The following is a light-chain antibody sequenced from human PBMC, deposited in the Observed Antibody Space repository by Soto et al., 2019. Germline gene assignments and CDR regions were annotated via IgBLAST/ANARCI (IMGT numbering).Light chain of an antibody. CDR2: EGS. V-gene: IGLV2-23*01. J-gene: IGLJ1*01. CDR1: SSDVGSYNL. CDR3: CSYAGSRRV. Sequence: QSVLTPPASVXGSPGQSITISSTGNSSDVGSYNLVSWYQQHSGKAPKLMIYEGSKRPSGVSNRFSGSKSGNTASLTISVLQAEDEADYYCCSYAGSRRVFGTGTKVTVL.